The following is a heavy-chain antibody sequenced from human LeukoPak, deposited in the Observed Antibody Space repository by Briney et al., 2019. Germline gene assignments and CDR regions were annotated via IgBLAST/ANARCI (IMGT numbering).Heavy chain of an antibody. Sequence: RGESLKISCKGSGYRFTSYWIGWVRQMPGKGLEWMGIIYPGDSDTRYSPSFQGQVTISADKSISTAYLQWSSLKASDTVIYYCARHSEELPTVNWGQGTLVTVSS. CDR1: GYRFTSYW. CDR3: ARHSEELPTVN. J-gene: IGHJ4*02. CDR2: IYPGDSDT. V-gene: IGHV5-51*01. D-gene: IGHD1-7*01.